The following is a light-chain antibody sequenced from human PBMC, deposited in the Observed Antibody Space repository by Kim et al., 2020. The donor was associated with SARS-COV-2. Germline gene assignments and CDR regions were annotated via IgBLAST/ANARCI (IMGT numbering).Light chain of an antibody. V-gene: IGKV1-5*03. CDR1: QSVLSW. CDR3: QQYKSDPWT. Sequence: DIQMTQSPSTLSASVGDRVTITCRASQSVLSWLAWYQQKPGQAPKLLIYRASTPESGVTSRFTGSGSATEFTLTISSLQPDDFATYFCQQYKSDPWTFGQGTKVEIK. J-gene: IGKJ1*01. CDR2: RAS.